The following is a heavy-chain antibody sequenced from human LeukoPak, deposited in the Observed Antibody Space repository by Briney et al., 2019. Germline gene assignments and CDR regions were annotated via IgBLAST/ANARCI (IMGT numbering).Heavy chain of an antibody. CDR2: IYHSGST. Sequence: SETLSLTCTVSGYSISSGYYWGWIRQPPGKGLEWIGSIYHSGSTYYNPSLKSRVTISVDTPKNQFSLKLSSVTAADTAVYYCARDYPYSSCWDAEYFQHWGQGTLVTVSS. CDR3: ARDYPYSSCWDAEYFQH. CDR1: GYSISSGYY. D-gene: IGHD6-19*01. J-gene: IGHJ1*01. V-gene: IGHV4-38-2*02.